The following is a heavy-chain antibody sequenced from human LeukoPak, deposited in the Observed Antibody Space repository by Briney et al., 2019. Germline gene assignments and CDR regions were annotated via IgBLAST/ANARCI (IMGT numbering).Heavy chain of an antibody. J-gene: IGHJ5*02. V-gene: IGHV4-34*01. Sequence: PSETLSLTCVLYGGSSSNYYWSWIRQPPGKGLEWIGGINHSGSTNYNPSLKSRVTISVDTSKNQFSLKLSSVTAADTAVYYCARRGPPRTLLRGVKSGWFDPWGQGTLVTVSS. CDR3: ARRGPPRTLLRGVKSGWFDP. CDR1: GGSSSNYY. D-gene: IGHD3-10*01. CDR2: INHSGST.